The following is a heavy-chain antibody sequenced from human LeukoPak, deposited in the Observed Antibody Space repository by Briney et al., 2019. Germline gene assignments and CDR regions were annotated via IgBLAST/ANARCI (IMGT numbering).Heavy chain of an antibody. CDR3: ARHQSGGFTYPFDN. CDR2: IYYSGYS. J-gene: IGHJ4*02. CDR1: GGSISGYY. V-gene: IGHV4-59*08. Sequence: SETLSLTCTVSGGSISGYYWSWIRQPPGKGLEWIAYIYYSGYSYSHPSLKSRVTISVDTSNNQFPLQLRSVTAADTAVYFCARHQSGGFTYPFDNWGQGTLVTVSS.